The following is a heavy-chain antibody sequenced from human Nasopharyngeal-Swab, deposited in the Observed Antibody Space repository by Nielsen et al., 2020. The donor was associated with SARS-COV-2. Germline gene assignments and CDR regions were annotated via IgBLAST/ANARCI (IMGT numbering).Heavy chain of an antibody. CDR1: GFTFSSYG. D-gene: IGHD3-22*01. CDR2: IWYDGSNK. J-gene: IGHJ4*02. Sequence: GESLKISCAASGFTFSSYGMHWVRPAPGKGLEWVAVIWYDGSNKYYADSVKGRFTISRDNSKNTLYLQMNSLRAEDTAVYYCARDRVEGGYDSSGYYYSLWGQGTLVTVSS. V-gene: IGHV3-33*01. CDR3: ARDRVEGGYDSSGYYYSL.